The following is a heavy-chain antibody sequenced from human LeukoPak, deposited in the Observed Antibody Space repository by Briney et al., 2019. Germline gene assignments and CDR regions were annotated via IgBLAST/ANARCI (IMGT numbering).Heavy chain of an antibody. Sequence: GGSLRLSCTASGFTFGDYAITRVRQAPGKGLEWVGLIRNKAYGGTTENAASVQGRFIISRDDSKNIAYLQMNTLKNEDTAVNYCARRYCSGGDCYSWLDYWGQGTLVTVSS. CDR1: GFTFGDYA. D-gene: IGHD2-15*01. J-gene: IGHJ4*02. CDR3: ARRYCSGGDCYSWLDY. CDR2: IRNKAYGGTT. V-gene: IGHV3-49*04.